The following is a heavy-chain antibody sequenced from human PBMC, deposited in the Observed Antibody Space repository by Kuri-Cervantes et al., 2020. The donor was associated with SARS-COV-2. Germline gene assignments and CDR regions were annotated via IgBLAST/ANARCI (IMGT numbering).Heavy chain of an antibody. CDR3: ARGKEYSSSLGAFDI. V-gene: IGHV4-59*01. CDR2: IYYSGST. Sequence: SKTLSLTCTVSGGSISSYYWSWIRQPPGKGLEWIGYIYYSGSTNYNPSLKSRVTISVDTSKNQFSLKLSSVTAADTAVYYCARGKEYSSSLGAFDIWGQGTMVTVSS. CDR1: GGSISSYY. D-gene: IGHD6-13*01. J-gene: IGHJ3*02.